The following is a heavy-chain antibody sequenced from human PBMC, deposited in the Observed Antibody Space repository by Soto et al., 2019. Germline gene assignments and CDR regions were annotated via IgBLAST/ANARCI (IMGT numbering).Heavy chain of an antibody. J-gene: IGHJ5*02. CDR2: ITHSGST. CDR1: VWSFIHYY. D-gene: IGHD6-13*01. CDR3: ARSGRQQFIRRNWLEL. V-gene: IGHV4-34*01. Sequence: SETLSLTCSFYVWSFIHYYCSLFLQSPGKGLEWIWEITHSGSTNYNPSLKSRVTISVDTSKNQFSLKLNSVTAADKAVYYCARSGRQQFIRRNWLELWGKGHLVNVS.